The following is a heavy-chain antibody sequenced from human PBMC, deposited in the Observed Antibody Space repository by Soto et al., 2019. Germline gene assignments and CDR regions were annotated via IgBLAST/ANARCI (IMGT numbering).Heavy chain of an antibody. CDR3: ARDPSYDFWSGYYHWFDP. D-gene: IGHD3-3*01. CDR1: GYTFTSYG. CDR2: ISAYNGNT. V-gene: IGHV1-18*01. J-gene: IGHJ5*02. Sequence: ASVKVSCKASGYTFTSYGISWVRQAPGQGLEWMGWISAYNGNTNYAQKLQGRVTMTTDTSTSTAYMELRSLRSDDTAVYYCARDPSYDFWSGYYHWFDPWGQGTLVTVSS.